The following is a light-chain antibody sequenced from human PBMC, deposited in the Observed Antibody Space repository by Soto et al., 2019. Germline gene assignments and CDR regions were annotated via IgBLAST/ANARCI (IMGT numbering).Light chain of an antibody. V-gene: IGLV2-8*01. CDR3: SSFAGSPVV. J-gene: IGLJ2*01. CDR1: SSDVGEENY. Sequence: QSALTQPPSASGSPGQSVTITCSGTSSDVGEENYVSWYQQHPGKVPKLILYEVSKRPSGVPDRFSGSRSGNTASLTVSGLQAEDEAVYYCSSFAGSPVVFGGGTKVTVL. CDR2: EVS.